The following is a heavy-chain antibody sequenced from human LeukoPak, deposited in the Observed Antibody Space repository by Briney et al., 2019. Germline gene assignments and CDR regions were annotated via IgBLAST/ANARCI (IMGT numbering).Heavy chain of an antibody. D-gene: IGHD6-13*01. V-gene: IGHV4-4*02. J-gene: IGHJ5*02. CDR1: GGSISSSNW. Sequence: PSETLSLTCAVSGGSISSSNWWSWVRQPPGKGLEWIGEIYHSGSTNYNPSLKRRVTISVDKSKNQFSLKLSSVTAADTAVYYRARDRLFIAAAGHNWFDPWGQGTLVTVSS. CDR2: IYHSGST. CDR3: ARDRLFIAAAGHNWFDP.